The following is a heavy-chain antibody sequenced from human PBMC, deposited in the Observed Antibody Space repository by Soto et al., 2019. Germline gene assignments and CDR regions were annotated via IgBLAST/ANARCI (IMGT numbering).Heavy chain of an antibody. V-gene: IGHV3-23*01. CDR2: ISGSVGST. Sequence: XECLRLSGAASGFPVSSYSMSWVRQAPGKGLEWVSAISGSVGSTYYADSVKGRFTISRDNSKNTLYLQMNSLRAEDTAVYYCAKLVAARCFDYWGQRTLVTVSS. CDR1: GFPVSSYS. J-gene: IGHJ4*02. CDR3: AKLVAARCFDY. D-gene: IGHD6-6*01.